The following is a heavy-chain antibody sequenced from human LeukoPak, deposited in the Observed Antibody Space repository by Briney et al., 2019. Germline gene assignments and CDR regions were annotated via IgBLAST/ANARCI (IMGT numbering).Heavy chain of an antibody. V-gene: IGHV4-39*07. CDR2: IYHSGNT. CDR1: GGSISSSSYY. CDR3: ARDYYGSGSHVLDY. Sequence: SETLSLTCTVSGGSISSSSYYWGWIRQPPGKGLEWIGEIYHSGNTNYNPSLKSRVTISVDKSKNQFSLKLSSVIAADTAVYYCARDYYGSGSHVLDYWGQGTLVTVSS. D-gene: IGHD3-10*01. J-gene: IGHJ4*02.